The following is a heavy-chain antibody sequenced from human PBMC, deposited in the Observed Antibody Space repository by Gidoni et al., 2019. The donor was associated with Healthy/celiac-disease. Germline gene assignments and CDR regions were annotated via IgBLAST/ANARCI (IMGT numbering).Heavy chain of an antibody. V-gene: IGHV3-9*01. D-gene: IGHD2-15*01. Sequence: EVQLVESGGGLVQPGRSLRLSCAASGFTFDDYALHWVRQAPGKGLEWVSGISWNSGSIGYADSVKGRFTISRDNAKNSLYLQMNSLRAEDTALYYCAKGVVVAATYYYGMDVWGQGTTVTVSS. CDR1: GFTFDDYA. CDR2: ISWNSGSI. CDR3: AKGVVVAATYYYGMDV. J-gene: IGHJ6*02.